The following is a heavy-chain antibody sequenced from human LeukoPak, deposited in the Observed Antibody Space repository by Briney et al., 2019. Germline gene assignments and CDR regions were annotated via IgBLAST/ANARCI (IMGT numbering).Heavy chain of an antibody. CDR3: ARDTPNYYDSSGYYGVGGMDV. Sequence: ASVKVSCKASGGTFSSYAISWVRQAPGQGLEWMGGIIPIFGTANYAQKFQGRVTITADESTSTAYMELSSLRPEDTAVYYCARDTPNYYDSSGYYGVGGMDVWGQGTTVTVSS. V-gene: IGHV1-69*01. CDR2: IIPIFGTA. J-gene: IGHJ6*02. D-gene: IGHD3-22*01. CDR1: GGTFSSYA.